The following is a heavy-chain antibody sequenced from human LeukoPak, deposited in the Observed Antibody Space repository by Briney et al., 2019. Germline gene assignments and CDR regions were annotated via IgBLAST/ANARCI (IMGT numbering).Heavy chain of an antibody. V-gene: IGHV3-21*01. CDR3: ARDPPLTAGTSGFDY. J-gene: IGHJ4*02. CDR1: GFTFSSYS. CDR2: ISSSSSYI. D-gene: IGHD1-1*01. Sequence: GGSLRLSCAASGFTFSSYSMNWVRQAPGKGLEWVSSISSSSSYIYYADSVKGRFTISRDNAKNSLCLQMNSLRAEDTAVYYCARDPPLTAGTSGFDYWGQGTLVTVSS.